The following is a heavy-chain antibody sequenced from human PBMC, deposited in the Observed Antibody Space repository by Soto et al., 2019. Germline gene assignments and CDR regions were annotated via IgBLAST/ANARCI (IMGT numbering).Heavy chain of an antibody. CDR1: GFTFSSNH. CDR3: ARLNVGVGSNSFDY. V-gene: IGHV3-13*01. J-gene: IGHJ4*02. D-gene: IGHD1-26*01. Sequence: DVDLVESGGGLVQPGGSLRLSCAVSGFTFSSNHLHWVRQGRGEGLELVSGIGPAGDSYYSGSVKGRFIISRENAKNSFYLQMNYLRAEDTGVYFCARLNVGVGSNSFDYWGQGTLVTVSS. CDR2: IGPAGDS.